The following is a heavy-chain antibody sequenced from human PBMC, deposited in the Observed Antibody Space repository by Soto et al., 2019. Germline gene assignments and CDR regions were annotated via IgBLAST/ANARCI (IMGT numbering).Heavy chain of an antibody. D-gene: IGHD2-15*01. CDR1: GYTFTRDQ. V-gene: IGHV1-46*01. CDR2: IEPSGGKT. J-gene: IGHJ4*02. Sequence: ASVKVSCKASGYTFTRDQIHWVRQAPGQGLEWMGMIEPSGGKTNYAQKFQGRVTLTSDTSTRTVYMQLSNLRSDDTAVYYCAGASSRVSSVVAAYWGQGTLVTVSS. CDR3: AGASSRVSSVVAAY.